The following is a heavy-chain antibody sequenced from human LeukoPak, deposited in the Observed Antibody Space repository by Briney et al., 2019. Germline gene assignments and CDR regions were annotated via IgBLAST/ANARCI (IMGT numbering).Heavy chain of an antibody. J-gene: IGHJ3*02. Sequence: GGSLRLSCAASGFTFSSYAMSWVRQAPGKGLEWVSAISGSGGSTYYADSVKGRFTISRDNAKNSLYLQMNSLRAEDTALYYCARDRPATVVTRLDAFDIWGQGTMVTVSS. CDR3: ARDRPATVVTRLDAFDI. V-gene: IGHV3-23*01. D-gene: IGHD4-23*01. CDR2: ISGSGGST. CDR1: GFTFSSYA.